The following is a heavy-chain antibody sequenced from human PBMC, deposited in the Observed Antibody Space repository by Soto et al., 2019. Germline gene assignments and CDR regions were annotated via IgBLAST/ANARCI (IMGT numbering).Heavy chain of an antibody. V-gene: IGHV3-74*01. CDR2: INSDGSST. Sequence: EVQLVESGGGLVQPGGSLRLSCAASGFTFSSYWMHWVRQAPGKGLVWVSRINSDGSSTSYADSVKGQFTISRDNAKNTLYLQMNSLRAEDTAVYYCVRTSLVVAAATPEDYWGQGTLVTVSS. J-gene: IGHJ4*02. D-gene: IGHD2-15*01. CDR3: VRTSLVVAAATPEDY. CDR1: GFTFSSYW.